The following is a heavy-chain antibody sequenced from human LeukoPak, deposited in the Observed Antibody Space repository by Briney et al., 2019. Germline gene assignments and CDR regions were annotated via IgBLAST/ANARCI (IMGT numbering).Heavy chain of an antibody. V-gene: IGHV5-51*01. D-gene: IGHD3-22*01. CDR3: ARSRNAYYDSMGLDY. Sequence: GESLKISCKGSGHSFTSYWIGWVRQMPGKGLEWMGIIYPGDSDTRYSPSFQGQVTISADKSISTAYLQWSSLKASDTAMYYCARSRNAYYDSMGLDYWGQGTLVTVSS. CDR2: IYPGDSDT. J-gene: IGHJ4*02. CDR1: GHSFTSYW.